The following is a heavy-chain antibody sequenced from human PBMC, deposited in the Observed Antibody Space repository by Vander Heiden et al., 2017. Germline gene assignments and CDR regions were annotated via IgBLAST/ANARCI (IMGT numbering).Heavy chain of an antibody. CDR3: ARRPGWELVQVNWIDP. CDR2: VNNSGIT. V-gene: IGHV4-34*01. CDR1: VRSFPGYY. Sequence: QVRLQRWRPAILKPSETLSLTCAVHVRSFPGYYWSWIRQPPVKGLEWIGEVNNSGITNYSPSLKSGVTITVDTSKNQFSLKRSAVTAADTAVDYGARRPGWELVQVNWIDPWGQGTLVTLSS. J-gene: IGHJ5*02. D-gene: IGHD6-6*01.